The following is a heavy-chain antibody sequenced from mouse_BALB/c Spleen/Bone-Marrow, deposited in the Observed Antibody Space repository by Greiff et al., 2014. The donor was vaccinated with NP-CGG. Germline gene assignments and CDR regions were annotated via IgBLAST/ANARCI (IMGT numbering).Heavy chain of an antibody. CDR1: GFSFNSYG. CDR2: ITNGGNYT. D-gene: IGHD2-2*01. V-gene: IGHV5-9-2*01. CDR3: VRNYYGYDGYFDY. J-gene: IGHJ2*01. Sequence: VQLKQSGGGLVKPGGSLKLSCTASGFSFNSYGMSWVRQTPEKRLEWVATITNGGNYTYYPDSVKGRFTISRDNVKNNLYLQMRSLRSEDTALYYCVRNYYGYDGYFDYGGQGTTLTVSS.